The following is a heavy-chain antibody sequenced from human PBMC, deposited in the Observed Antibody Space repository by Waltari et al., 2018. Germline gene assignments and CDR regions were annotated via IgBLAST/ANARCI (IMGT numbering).Heavy chain of an antibody. J-gene: IGHJ4*02. V-gene: IGHV4-59*01. D-gene: IGHD2-21*01. CDR2: IYYSGIT. CDR1: GGSIRSYY. Sequence: QVQLQESGPGLVKPSETLSLTCTVSGGSIRSYYWSWIRPPPGKGLDWIGYIYYSGITNYNPSLKSRVTISVDTSKNQFSLKLSSVTAADTAVYYCARYQGLWSAYYFDYWGQGTLVTVSS. CDR3: ARYQGLWSAYYFDY.